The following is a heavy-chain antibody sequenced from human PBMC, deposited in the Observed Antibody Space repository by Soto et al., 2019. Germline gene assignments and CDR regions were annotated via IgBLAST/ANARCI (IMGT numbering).Heavy chain of an antibody. CDR3: ARDWGGGTFDY. D-gene: IGHD3-16*01. J-gene: IGHJ4*02. Sequence: SETLSLTCTVSGGSISSSSYYWSWIRQPPGKGLEWIGSIYYSGSTNYNPSLKSRVTISVDTSKNQFSLKLTSVTAADTAVYYCARDWGGGTFDYWGQGTLVTVSS. V-gene: IGHV4-39*07. CDR2: IYYSGST. CDR1: GGSISSSSYY.